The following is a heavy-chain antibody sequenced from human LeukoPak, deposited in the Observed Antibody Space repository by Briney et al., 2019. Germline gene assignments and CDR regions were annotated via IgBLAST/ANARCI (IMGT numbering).Heavy chain of an antibody. V-gene: IGHV1-46*01. CDR3: ARDCSSNTCWELLDH. J-gene: IGHJ4*02. D-gene: IGHD2-2*01. Sequence: ASVKVSCKASGYTFTDYYMHWVRQAPGQGLEWMGIINPSGDTPTYAQKFQGRVTMTRDTSTNTDYMELSSLRYEDTAVYYCARDCSSNTCWELLDHWGQGTLVTVFS. CDR2: INPSGDTP. CDR1: GYTFTDYY.